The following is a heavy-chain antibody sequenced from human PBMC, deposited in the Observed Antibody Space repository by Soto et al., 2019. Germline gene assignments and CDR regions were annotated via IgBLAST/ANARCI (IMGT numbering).Heavy chain of an antibody. CDR3: AREGRGVVVVAATNAFDI. CDR2: IWYDGSNK. Sequence: QPGGSLRLSCAASGFTFSSYGMHWVRQAPGKGLEWVAVIWYDGSNKYYADSVKGRFTISRDNSKNTLYLQMNSLRAEDTAVYYCAREGRGVVVVAATNAFDIWGQGTMVTVSS. D-gene: IGHD2-15*01. CDR1: GFTFSSYG. J-gene: IGHJ3*02. V-gene: IGHV3-33*01.